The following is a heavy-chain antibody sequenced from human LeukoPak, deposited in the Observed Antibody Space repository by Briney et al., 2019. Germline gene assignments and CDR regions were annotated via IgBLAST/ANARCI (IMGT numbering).Heavy chain of an antibody. Sequence: PGRSLRLSCAASGVTFSSYAMHWVRQAPGQGLEWVAFIWYDGSNIDYTDSVKGRFTISRDTAKNRMHLQMNSVRAEATAVYYCAKEFRGYYDSSAWDYWGQGTLVTVSS. CDR2: IWYDGSNI. J-gene: IGHJ4*02. D-gene: IGHD3-22*01. CDR1: GVTFSSYA. CDR3: AKEFRGYYDSSAWDY. V-gene: IGHV3-33*06.